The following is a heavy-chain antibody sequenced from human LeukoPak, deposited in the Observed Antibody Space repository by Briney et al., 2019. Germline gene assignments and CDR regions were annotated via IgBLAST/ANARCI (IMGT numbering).Heavy chain of an antibody. V-gene: IGHV3-30-3*01. J-gene: IGHJ4*02. Sequence: PGGSLRLSCSASGFPFSTYAMHWVRQAPGKGLEWVAVISYDGSNKYYADSVKGRFTISRDNSKNTLYLQMNSLRAEDTAVYYCAREFRGSVYFDYWGQGTLVTVSS. CDR2: ISYDGSNK. CDR3: AREFRGSVYFDY. CDR1: GFPFSTYA. D-gene: IGHD5-12*01.